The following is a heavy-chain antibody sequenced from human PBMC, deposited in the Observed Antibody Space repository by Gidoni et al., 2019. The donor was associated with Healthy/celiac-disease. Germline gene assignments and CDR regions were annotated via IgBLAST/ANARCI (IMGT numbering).Heavy chain of an antibody. Sequence: QVQLVESGGGVVQPGRSLRLSCAASGFTFSSYGMHWVRQAPGKGLEWGAVIWYDGSNKYYADSVKGRFTISRDNSKNTLYLQMNSLRAEDTAVYYCARGPWDIVVVPAANSYYYYYYMDVWGKGTTVTVSS. D-gene: IGHD2-2*01. V-gene: IGHV3-33*01. CDR2: IWYDGSNK. CDR3: ARGPWDIVVVPAANSYYYYYYMDV. CDR1: GFTFSSYG. J-gene: IGHJ6*03.